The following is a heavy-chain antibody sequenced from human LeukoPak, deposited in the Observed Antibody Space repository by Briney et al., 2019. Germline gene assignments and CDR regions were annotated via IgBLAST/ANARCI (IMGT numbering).Heavy chain of an antibody. J-gene: IGHJ4*02. D-gene: IGHD6-19*01. CDR3: ARPSVAGTLGFDY. Sequence: SETLSLTCTVSGGSITSSSYYWGWIRQPPGKGLEWIGCIYYSGDTYYNPFLKSRVTISIDTSKNQFSLKLNSVTAADTAVYYCARPSVAGTLGFDYWGQGALVTVSS. CDR2: IYYSGDT. CDR1: GGSITSSSYY. V-gene: IGHV4-39*01.